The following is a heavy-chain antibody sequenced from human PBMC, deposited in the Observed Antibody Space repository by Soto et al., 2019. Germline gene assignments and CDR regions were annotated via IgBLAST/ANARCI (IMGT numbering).Heavy chain of an antibody. CDR3: ARHGEAAGTLSRFDP. CDR1: GYSFTSYW. J-gene: IGHJ5*02. CDR2: IYPGDSDT. V-gene: IGHV5-51*01. Sequence: GESLKISCEGSGYSFTSYWIGWVRQMPGKGLEWMGIIYPGDSDTRNSPSFQGQVTISADKSISTAYLQWTSLKASDTALYYCARHGEAAGTLSRFDPWGQGTLVTVSS. D-gene: IGHD6-13*01.